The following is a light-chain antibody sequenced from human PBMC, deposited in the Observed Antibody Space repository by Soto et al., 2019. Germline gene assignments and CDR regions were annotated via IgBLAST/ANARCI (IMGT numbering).Light chain of an antibody. V-gene: IGKV3-15*01. J-gene: IGKJ1*01. Sequence: ERVVTQSPCTLSFYPWEIATLSCRASQSVRSNLAWYQQKPGQAPRLLIYGASTRATGVPARFSGSGSGTEFTLTISSLQSEDFAVYYCQQYNNWWTFGQGTKVDIK. CDR3: QQYNNWWT. CDR1: QSVRSN. CDR2: GAS.